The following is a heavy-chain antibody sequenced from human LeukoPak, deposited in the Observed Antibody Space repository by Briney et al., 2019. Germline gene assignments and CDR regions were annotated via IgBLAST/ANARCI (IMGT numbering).Heavy chain of an antibody. CDR1: GFTFDDYA. D-gene: IGHD1-26*01. J-gene: IGHJ4*02. CDR3: AKDNGYSGSYEPFDY. V-gene: IGHV3-9*01. Sequence: PGGSLRLSCAASGFTFDDYAMHWVRQAPGKGLEWVSGISWNSGSIGYADSVKGRFTISRDNAKNSLYLQMNSLRAEDTALYYCAKDNGYSGSYEPFDYWGQGTLVTVSS. CDR2: ISWNSGSI.